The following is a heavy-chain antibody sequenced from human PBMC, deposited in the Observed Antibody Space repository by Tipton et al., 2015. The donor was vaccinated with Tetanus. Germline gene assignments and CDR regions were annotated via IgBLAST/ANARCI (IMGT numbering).Heavy chain of an antibody. J-gene: IGHJ6*02. Sequence: GSLRLSCAASGFTFSDYYMSWIRQAPGKGLEWVSYISSSGSTIYYADSVKGRFTISRDNAKNSLYLQMNSLRAEDTAVYYCARDSVTTYYYYGMDVWGQGTTVTVSS. D-gene: IGHD4-17*01. CDR2: ISSSGSTI. V-gene: IGHV3-11*01. CDR3: ARDSVTTYYYYGMDV. CDR1: GFTFSDYY.